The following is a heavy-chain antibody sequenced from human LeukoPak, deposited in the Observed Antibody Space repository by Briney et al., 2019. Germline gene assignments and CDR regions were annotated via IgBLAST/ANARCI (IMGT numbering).Heavy chain of an antibody. J-gene: IGHJ4*02. Sequence: GGSLRLSCAASGFTFSSYAMSWVRQAPGKGLEWVSAISGSGDTTYYADSVKGRFTISRDNSKNMVYLQMNSLRAEDTAVYYCARAPYSSGWYRFDYWGQGTLVTVSS. V-gene: IGHV3-23*01. D-gene: IGHD6-19*01. CDR2: ISGSGDTT. CDR3: ARAPYSSGWYRFDY. CDR1: GFTFSSYA.